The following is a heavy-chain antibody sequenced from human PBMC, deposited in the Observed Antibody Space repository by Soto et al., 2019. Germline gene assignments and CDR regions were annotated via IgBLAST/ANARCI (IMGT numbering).Heavy chain of an antibody. CDR1: GFTFSDYY. CDR2: ISSSSSYT. J-gene: IGHJ5*02. Sequence: GGSLRLSCAASGFTFSDYYMSWIRQAPGKGLEWVSYISSSSSYTNYADSVKGRFTISRDNAKNSLYLQMNSLRAEDTAVYYCARDRHSSSSTWFDPWGQGTLVTVSS. V-gene: IGHV3-11*06. CDR3: ARDRHSSSSTWFDP. D-gene: IGHD6-6*01.